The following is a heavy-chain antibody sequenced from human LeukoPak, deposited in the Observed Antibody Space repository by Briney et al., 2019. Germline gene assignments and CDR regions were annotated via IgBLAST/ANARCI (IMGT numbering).Heavy chain of an antibody. Sequence: VGSLRLSCAASGFTFSSYSMNWVRQAPGKGLEWVSSISSSSSYIYYADSVKGRFTISRDNAKNSLYLQMNSLRAEDTAVYYCARMRAYYYDSSGYYYPDAFDIWGQGTMVTVSS. CDR1: GFTFSSYS. J-gene: IGHJ3*02. CDR2: ISSSSSYI. V-gene: IGHV3-21*01. D-gene: IGHD3-22*01. CDR3: ARMRAYYYDSSGYYYPDAFDI.